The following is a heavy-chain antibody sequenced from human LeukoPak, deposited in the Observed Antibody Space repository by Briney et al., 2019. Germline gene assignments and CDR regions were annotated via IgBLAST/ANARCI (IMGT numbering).Heavy chain of an antibody. V-gene: IGHV1-18*01. CDR2: ISAYNGNA. CDR3: ARGAAISSSSSLFEY. Sequence: ASVKVSCKASGYTFTSYGISWVRQAPGQGLEWMGWISAYNGNANYAQKLQGRVTMTTDTSTSTAYMELRTLRSDDTAVYYCARGAAISSSSSLFEYWGQGTLVTVSS. D-gene: IGHD6-6*01. CDR1: GYTFTSYG. J-gene: IGHJ4*02.